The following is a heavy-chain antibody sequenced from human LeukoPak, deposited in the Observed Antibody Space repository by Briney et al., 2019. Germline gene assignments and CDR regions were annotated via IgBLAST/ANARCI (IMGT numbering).Heavy chain of an antibody. CDR3: AREHSGSYGY. J-gene: IGHJ4*02. CDR2: INHSGST. Sequence: PSETLSLTCAVYGGSFSGYYWSWIRQPPGKGLEWIGEINHSGSTNYNPSLKSRVTISVDTSKNQFSLKLSSVTAADTAVYYCAREHSGSYGYWGQGTLVTVSS. D-gene: IGHD4-17*01. CDR1: GGSFSGYY. V-gene: IGHV4-34*01.